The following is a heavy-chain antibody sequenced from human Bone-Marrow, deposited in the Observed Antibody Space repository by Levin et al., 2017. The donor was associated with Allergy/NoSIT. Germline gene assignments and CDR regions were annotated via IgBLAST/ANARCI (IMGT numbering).Heavy chain of an antibody. CDR1: GDSLTSSAYY. CDR3: ARLLGGGKVEY. J-gene: IGHJ4*02. CDR2: ISHRGNT. D-gene: IGHD3-16*01. Sequence: SETLSLTCIVSGDSLTSSAYYWGWIRQPPGTGLEWIGSISHRGNTYYNPSLNSRVTIYVDMSRNQFSLNLTSVTATDTAVYYCARLLGGGKVEYWGQGTLVTVSS. V-gene: IGHV4-39*01.